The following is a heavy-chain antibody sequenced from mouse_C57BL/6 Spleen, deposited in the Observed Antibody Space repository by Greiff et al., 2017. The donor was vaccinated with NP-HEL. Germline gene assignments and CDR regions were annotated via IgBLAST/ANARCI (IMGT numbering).Heavy chain of an antibody. CDR1: GFTFSDYG. CDR2: ISSGSSTI. V-gene: IGHV5-17*01. D-gene: IGHD1-2*01. CDR3: ARGYYGRFAY. J-gene: IGHJ3*01. Sequence: EVQGVESGGGLVKPGGSLKLSCAASGFTFSDYGMHWVRQAPEKGLEWVAYISSGSSTIYYADTVKGRFTISRDNAKNTLFLQMTSLRSEDTAMYYCARGYYGRFAYWGQGTLVTVSA.